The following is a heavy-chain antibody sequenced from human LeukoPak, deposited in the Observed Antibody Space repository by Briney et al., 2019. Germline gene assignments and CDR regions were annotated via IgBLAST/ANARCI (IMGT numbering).Heavy chain of an antibody. CDR3: ATDLHSLTTVTTG. CDR1: GGTFSSYA. CDR2: IIPIFGTA. Sequence: SVKASCKASGGTFSSYAISWVRQAPGQGLEWMGGIIPIFGTANYAQKFQGRVTITADESTSTAYMELSSLRSEDTAVYYCATDLHSLTTVTTGWGQGTLVTVSS. V-gene: IGHV1-69*13. J-gene: IGHJ4*02. D-gene: IGHD4-11*01.